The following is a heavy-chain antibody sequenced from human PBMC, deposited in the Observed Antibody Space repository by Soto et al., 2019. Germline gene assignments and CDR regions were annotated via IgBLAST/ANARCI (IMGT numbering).Heavy chain of an antibody. J-gene: IGHJ4*02. V-gene: IGHV3-23*01. CDR2: ISGSGSNP. CDR1: AFSFSSYA. D-gene: IGHD6-25*01. Sequence: EVQVLECGGGLVQPGGSLRLSCAASAFSFSSYAMSWVCQAPAQGIEWVSAISGSGSNPYYADSVKGWFTISRDNSKNTLYLHMNSMSAEDTALYYCATTASMTIRDGFDHWGQGTLVPVSS. CDR3: ATTASMTIRDGFDH.